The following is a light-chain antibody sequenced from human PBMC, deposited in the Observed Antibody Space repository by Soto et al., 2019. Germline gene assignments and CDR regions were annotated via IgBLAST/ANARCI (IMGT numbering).Light chain of an antibody. V-gene: IGKV2-30*01. CDR2: KAF. CDR1: QSIVYSDGNAY. CDR3: MQGTHWPPVT. J-gene: IGKJ2*01. Sequence: DVVMTQSPLSLPVTLGQPASISCRPSQSIVYSDGNAYLSWFQQRPGQSPRRLIYKAFNRDSGVPDRFSGSGSGTDFTLKISRVEAEDVGVYYCMQGTHWPPVTFGQGTKLEIK.